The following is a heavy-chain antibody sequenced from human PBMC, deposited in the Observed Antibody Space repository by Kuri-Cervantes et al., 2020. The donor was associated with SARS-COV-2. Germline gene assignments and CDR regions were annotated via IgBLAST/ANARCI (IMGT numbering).Heavy chain of an antibody. D-gene: IGHD3-22*01. CDR1: GFTFSSYA. J-gene: IGHJ3*02. CDR2: ISGSGGST. V-gene: IGHV3-23*01. Sequence: LSLTCAASGFTFSSYAMSWVRQAPGKGLEWVSAISGSGGSTYYADSVKGRFTISRDNSENTLYLQINGLRVDDTAVYFCTRSSGYAPYLDAFDMWGQGTTVTVSS. CDR3: TRSSGYAPYLDAFDM.